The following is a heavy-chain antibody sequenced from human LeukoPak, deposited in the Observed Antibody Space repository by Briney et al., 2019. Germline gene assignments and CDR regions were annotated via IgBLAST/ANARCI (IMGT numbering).Heavy chain of an antibody. CDR3: ARVRIAAAGTGRWFDP. CDR1: GFTFSSYS. J-gene: IGHJ5*02. Sequence: GGSLRLSCAASGFTFSSYSMNWVRQAPGKGLEWVSSISSSSSYIYYADSVKGRFTISRHNAKNSLYLQMNSLRAEDTAVYYCARVRIAAAGTGRWFDPWGQGTLVTVSS. D-gene: IGHD6-13*01. V-gene: IGHV3-21*01. CDR2: ISSSSSYI.